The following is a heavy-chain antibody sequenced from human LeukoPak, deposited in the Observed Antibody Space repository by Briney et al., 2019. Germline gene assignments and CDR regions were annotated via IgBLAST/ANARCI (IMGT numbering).Heavy chain of an antibody. CDR2: ISSSSSTI. J-gene: IGHJ4*02. D-gene: IGHD3-16*01. CDR3: AGGSNFDY. Sequence: GGSLRLSCAASGFTFSTYSMDWVRQAPGKGLEWVSNISSSSSTIHYADSVKGRFIISRDNAKNSLYLQMNSLRAEETAVYYCAGGSNFDYWGQGTLVTVSS. CDR1: GFTFSTYS. V-gene: IGHV3-48*01.